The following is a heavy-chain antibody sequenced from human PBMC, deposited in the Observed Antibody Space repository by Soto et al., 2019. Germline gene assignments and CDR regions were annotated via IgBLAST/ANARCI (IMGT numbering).Heavy chain of an antibody. CDR1: GGSISSGGYY. J-gene: IGHJ6*03. CDR2: IYYSGST. Sequence: QVQLQESGPGLVKPSQTLSLTCTVSGGSISSGGYYWSWIRQHPGKGLEWIGYIYYSGSTYYNPSLKSRVTISVDTSKNQFSLKLSSVTAADTAVYYCARDFRPKKPVAGMVHYYYYMDVWGKGTTVTVSS. CDR3: ARDFRPKKPVAGMVHYYYYMDV. D-gene: IGHD6-19*01. V-gene: IGHV4-31*03.